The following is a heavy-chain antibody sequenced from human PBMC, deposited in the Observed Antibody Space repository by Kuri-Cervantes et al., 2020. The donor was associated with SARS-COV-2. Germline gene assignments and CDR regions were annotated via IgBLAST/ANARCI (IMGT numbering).Heavy chain of an antibody. CDR1: GFTFGDYA. CDR3: TTDLKPWRADY. CDR2: IRSKAYGGTT. Sequence: GESLKISCTASGFTFGDYAMSWVRQAPGKGLEWVGFIRSKAYGGTTEYAASVKGRFTISRDDSKSIAYLQMNSLKTEDTAVYYCTTDLKPWRADYWGQGTLVTVSS. D-gene: IGHD3-3*01. J-gene: IGHJ4*02. V-gene: IGHV3-49*04.